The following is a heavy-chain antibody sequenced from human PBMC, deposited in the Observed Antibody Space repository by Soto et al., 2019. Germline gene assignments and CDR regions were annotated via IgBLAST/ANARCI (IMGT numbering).Heavy chain of an antibody. D-gene: IGHD3-10*01. J-gene: IGHJ4*02. CDR2: ILSDVEQ. V-gene: IGHV2-26*01. CDR1: GFSLTNVQKG. CDR3: ARISGRFGASHFDF. Sequence: QVTLKESGPVLVQATETLTLTCNVSGFSLTNVQKGVAWIRQPPGKALEWLAHILSDVEQSYKSSLKKRLTIPQDTSKRQVVLVMTNVEPVDTATYYCARISGRFGASHFDFWGQGSSVIVSS.